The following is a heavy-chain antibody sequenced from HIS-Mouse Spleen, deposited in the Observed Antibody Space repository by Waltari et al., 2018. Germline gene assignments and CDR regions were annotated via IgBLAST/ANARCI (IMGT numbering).Heavy chain of an antibody. CDR3: ARGPSYYDFWSGYYFDY. CDR2: IYYSGST. D-gene: IGHD3-3*01. Sequence: QVQLQESGPGLVKPSETLSLTCTVSGGSISSYYWSWIRQPPGKGLEWIGYIYYSGSTNSTPALKSRVTISVDTSKNQFSLKLSSVTAADTAVYYCARGPSYYDFWSGYYFDYWGQGTLVTVSS. J-gene: IGHJ4*02. CDR1: GGSISSYY. V-gene: IGHV4-59*01.